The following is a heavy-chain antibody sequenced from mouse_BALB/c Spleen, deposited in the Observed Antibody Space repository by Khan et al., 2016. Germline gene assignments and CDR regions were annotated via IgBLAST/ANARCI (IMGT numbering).Heavy chain of an antibody. CDR2: IDPANGNT. CDR1: GFNIKDTY. Sequence: IQLVQSGAELVKPGASVKLSCTASGFNIKDTYMHWVKQRPEQGLEWIGRIDPANGNTKYDPKFQGKATITADTSSNTAYLQLSSLTSEDTAVYYDARSPYDYDVGFAYWGQGTLVTVSA. D-gene: IGHD2-4*01. V-gene: IGHV14-3*02. J-gene: IGHJ3*01. CDR3: ARSPYDYDVGFAY.